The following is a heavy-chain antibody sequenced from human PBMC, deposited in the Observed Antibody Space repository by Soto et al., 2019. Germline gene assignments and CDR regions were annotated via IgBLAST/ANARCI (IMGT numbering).Heavy chain of an antibody. D-gene: IGHD6-13*01. CDR2: ISSSSSYI. CDR1: GFTFSSYS. CDR3: VKDESINWYSGHFRH. J-gene: IGHJ1*01. Sequence: AGGSLRLSCAASGFTFSSYSMNWVRQAPGKGLEWVSSISSSSSYIYYADSVKGRFTISRDNAKNSLHLQMNSLSAEDTAFYYCVKDESINWYSGHFRHWGQGTLVTVSS. V-gene: IGHV3-21*04.